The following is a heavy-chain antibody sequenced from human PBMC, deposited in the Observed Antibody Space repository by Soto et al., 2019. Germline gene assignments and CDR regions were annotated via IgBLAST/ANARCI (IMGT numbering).Heavy chain of an antibody. D-gene: IGHD2-15*01. Sequence: QITLKESGPTLVTPTQTLTLTCNASGVSLSTGGVGVGWIRQPPGKALEWLALIYWDDDQRSSPSLKSRLTITKDTSKNQVVLTMTNMAPEDTATYYCAHMRAANFDYWGQGTLVTVAA. CDR3: AHMRAANFDY. CDR1: GVSLSTGGVG. CDR2: IYWDDDQ. J-gene: IGHJ4*02. V-gene: IGHV2-5*02.